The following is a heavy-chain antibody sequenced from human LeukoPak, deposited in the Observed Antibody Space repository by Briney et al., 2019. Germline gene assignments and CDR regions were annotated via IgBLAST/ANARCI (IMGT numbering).Heavy chain of an antibody. CDR2: IIPIFGTA. Sequence: ASVKVSCKASGGTFSSYAISWVRQAPGQGLEWMGRIIPIFGTANYAQKFQGRATITTDESTSTAYMELSSLRSEDTAVYYCASSSGFCGGDCYVSVYWGQGTLVTVSS. D-gene: IGHD2-21*02. CDR1: GGTFSSYA. V-gene: IGHV1-69*05. CDR3: ASSSGFCGGDCYVSVY. J-gene: IGHJ4*02.